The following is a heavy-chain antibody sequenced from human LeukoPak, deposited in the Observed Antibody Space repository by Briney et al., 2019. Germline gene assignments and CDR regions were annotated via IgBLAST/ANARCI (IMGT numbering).Heavy chain of an antibody. J-gene: IGHJ5*02. Sequence: GGSLRLSCAASGFTFSSYSMNWVRQAPGKGLEWVSYISSSSSTIYYADSVKGRFTISRDNAKNSLYLQMNSLRAEDTAVYYCARGCGTTTVTTNWFDPWGQGTLVTVSS. CDR2: ISSSSSTI. V-gene: IGHV3-48*01. CDR1: GFTFSSYS. D-gene: IGHD4-17*01. CDR3: ARGCGTTTVTTNWFDP.